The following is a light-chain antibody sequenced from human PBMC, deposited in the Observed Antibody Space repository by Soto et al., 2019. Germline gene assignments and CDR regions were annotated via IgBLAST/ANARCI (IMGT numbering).Light chain of an antibody. V-gene: IGKV1-5*03. CDR2: KAS. Sequence: DIQMTQSPSSLSASVGDRVTITCRASQTISSWLAWYQQKPGKAPKLLIYKASTLKSGVPSRFSGSGSGTEFTLTISSLQPDDFATYYCQQYNSYSLRITFGPGTKVDIK. CDR3: QQYNSYSLRIT. CDR1: QTISSW. J-gene: IGKJ3*01.